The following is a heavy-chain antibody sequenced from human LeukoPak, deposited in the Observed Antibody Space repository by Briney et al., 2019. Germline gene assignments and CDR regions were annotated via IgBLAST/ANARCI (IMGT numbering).Heavy chain of an antibody. V-gene: IGHV3-7*01. J-gene: IGHJ4*02. CDR3: ARRVRSLGYCGSTTCYVPYFDY. CDR2: IKQDGSER. Sequence: GGSLRLSCAASGFTLSNYWMTWVRQAPGKGLEWVANIKQDGSERNYVGSVRGRFTVSRVNAKNSLFLQMNSLRVEDTAVYYCARRVRSLGYCGSTTCYVPYFDYWGLGTLVTVSS. D-gene: IGHD2-2*01. CDR1: GFTLSNYW.